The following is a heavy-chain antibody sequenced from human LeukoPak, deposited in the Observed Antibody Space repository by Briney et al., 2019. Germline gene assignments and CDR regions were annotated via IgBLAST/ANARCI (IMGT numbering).Heavy chain of an antibody. CDR1: GFTFSSYS. J-gene: IGHJ6*03. V-gene: IGHV3-21*01. CDR2: ISSSSSYI. Sequence: GGSLRLSCAASGFTFSSYSMNWVRQAPGKGLEWVSSISSSSSYIYYADSVKGRFTISRDNAKNSLYLQMNSLRAEDTAVYYCARDSSPRGYYYYMDVWGKGTTVTVSS. CDR3: ARDSSPRGYYYYMDV. D-gene: IGHD6-6*01.